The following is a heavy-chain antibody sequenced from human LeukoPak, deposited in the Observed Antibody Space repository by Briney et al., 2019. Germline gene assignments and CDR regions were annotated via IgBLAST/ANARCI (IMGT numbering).Heavy chain of an antibody. CDR2: IWYYGSNK. D-gene: IGHD6-13*01. V-gene: IGHV3-33*01. CDR3: ARERAAAGTWYYYGMDV. CDR1: GYTFTSYA. J-gene: IGHJ6*02. Sequence: SCKASGYTFTSYAMNWVRQAPGKGLEWVAVIWYYGSNKYYADSVKGRFTISRDNSKNTLYLQMNSLRAEDTAVYYCARERAAAGTWYYYGMDVWGQGTTVTVSS.